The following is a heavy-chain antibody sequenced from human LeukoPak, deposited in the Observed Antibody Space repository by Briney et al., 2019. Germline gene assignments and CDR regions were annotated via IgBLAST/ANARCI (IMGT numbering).Heavy chain of an antibody. CDR1: GGSISSGDYY. V-gene: IGHV4-30-4*08. CDR2: IYYSGST. CDR3: ATNADYGDYLRTFDI. Sequence: SETLSLTCTVSGGSISSGDYYWSWIRQPPGKGLEWIGYIYYSGSTYYNPSLKSRVTISVDTSKNQFSLKLSSVTAADTAVYYCATNADYGDYLRTFDIRGQGTMVTVSS. J-gene: IGHJ3*02. D-gene: IGHD4-17*01.